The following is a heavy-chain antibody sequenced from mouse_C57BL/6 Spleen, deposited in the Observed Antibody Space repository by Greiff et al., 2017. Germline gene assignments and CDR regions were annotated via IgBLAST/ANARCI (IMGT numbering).Heavy chain of an antibody. CDR3: SSSASEDGGSSAWFAY. V-gene: IGHV1-15*01. J-gene: IGHJ3*01. CDR2: IDPDTGGT. D-gene: IGHD1-1*02. Sequence: QVQLQQSGAELVRPGASVTLSCKASGYTFTDYDMHWVKQTPVHVLEWIGAIDPDTGGTAYNQKFKGKAILTADKSSSTAYMALRSLTSEDSADYDVSSSASEDGGSSAWFAYWGQGTLVTVSA. CDR1: GYTFTDYD.